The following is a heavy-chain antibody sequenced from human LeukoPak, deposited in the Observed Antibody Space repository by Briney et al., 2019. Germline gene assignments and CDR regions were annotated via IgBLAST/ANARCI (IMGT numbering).Heavy chain of an antibody. CDR2: MNPNSGSA. D-gene: IGHD1-26*01. CDR3: ARGVVGPQGKHDAFDI. CDR1: GYTFNSND. V-gene: IGHV1-8*01. J-gene: IGHJ3*02. Sequence: ASVKVSCKASGYTFNSNDINWVRQATGQGLEWMGWMNPNSGSAGYAQRFQGRVTMTRNTSIRTAYMELSSLRSEGTAVYYCARGVVGPQGKHDAFDIWGQGTVVTVSS.